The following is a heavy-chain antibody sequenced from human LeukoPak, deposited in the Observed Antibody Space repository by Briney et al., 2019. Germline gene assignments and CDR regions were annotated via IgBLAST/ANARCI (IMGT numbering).Heavy chain of an antibody. J-gene: IGHJ6*03. Sequence: PSETLSLTCAVSGGSISSGGYSWSWIRQPPGKGLEWIGYIYYSGSTYYNPSLKSRVTISVDTSKNQFSLKLSSVTAADTAVYYCARDLRSSGWYSVRYYYYYYMDVWGKGTTVTISS. D-gene: IGHD6-19*01. CDR1: GGSISSGGYS. CDR3: ARDLRSSGWYSVRYYYYYYMDV. CDR2: IYYSGST. V-gene: IGHV4-30-4*07.